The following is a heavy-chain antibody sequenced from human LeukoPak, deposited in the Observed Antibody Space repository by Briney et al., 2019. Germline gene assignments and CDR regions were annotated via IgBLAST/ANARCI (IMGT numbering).Heavy chain of an antibody. V-gene: IGHV3-11*01. CDR3: ARDLSGYDDYYYYGMDV. CDR1: GFTFSDYY. CDR2: ISSSGSTI. J-gene: IGHJ6*02. Sequence: GGSLRLSCAASGFTFSDYYMSWIRQAPGKGLEWVSYISSSGSTIYYADSVKGRFTISRDNAKNLLYLQMNSLRAEDTAVYYCARDLSGYDDYYYYGMDVWGQGTTVTVSS. D-gene: IGHD5-12*01.